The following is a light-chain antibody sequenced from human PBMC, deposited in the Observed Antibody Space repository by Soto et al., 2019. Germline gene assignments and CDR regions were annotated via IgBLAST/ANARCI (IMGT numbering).Light chain of an antibody. CDR2: GAS. J-gene: IGKJ4*01. CDR1: QSVSSSY. Sequence: EIVLTQSPGTLSLSPGERATLSCRASQSVSSSYLAWYQQKPGQAPRLLIYGASSRATGIPDRFSGSGSGTDFTLTISRLEPEDFAVYYCQQYDSSRLTFGGGTKGDIK. CDR3: QQYDSSRLT. V-gene: IGKV3-20*01.